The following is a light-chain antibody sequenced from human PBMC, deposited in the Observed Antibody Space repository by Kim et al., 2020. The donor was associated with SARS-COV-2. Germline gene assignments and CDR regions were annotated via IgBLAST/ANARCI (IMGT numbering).Light chain of an antibody. J-gene: IGKJ1*01. CDR1: QSVSSN. Sequence: SPGERGPLSCRASQSVSSNLAWYQQKPGQAPRLLIYGASTRATGIPARFSGSGSGTEFTLTISSLQSEDFALYYCQQYNNWPPWTFGQGTKVDIK. V-gene: IGKV3-15*01. CDR2: GAS. CDR3: QQYNNWPPWT.